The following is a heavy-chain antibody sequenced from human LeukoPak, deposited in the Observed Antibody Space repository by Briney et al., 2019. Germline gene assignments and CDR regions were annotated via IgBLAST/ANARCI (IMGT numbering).Heavy chain of an antibody. CDR2: IKEDGSEK. Sequence: GGSLRLSCAASGFTFSRYWMTWVRQAPGKGLEWVANIKEDGSEKKYVDSVKGRFTISRDNAKNSLYLQMNSLRAEDTAVYYCARGYDYSYYYYGMDVWGQGTTVTVSS. CDR1: GFTFSRYW. V-gene: IGHV3-7*04. CDR3: ARGYDYSYYYYGMDV. J-gene: IGHJ6*02. D-gene: IGHD5-12*01.